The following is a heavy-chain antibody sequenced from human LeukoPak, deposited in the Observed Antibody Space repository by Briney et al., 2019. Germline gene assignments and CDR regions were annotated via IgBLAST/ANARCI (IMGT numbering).Heavy chain of an antibody. J-gene: IGHJ5*02. CDR3: AREVGYYYDSSGYYYDNWFDP. D-gene: IGHD3-22*01. V-gene: IGHV4-30-2*01. CDR1: GGSISSGGYS. Sequence: SQTLSLTCAVSGGSISSGGYSWSWIRQPPGKGLEWFGYIYHSGSTYYHPSLKSRFTISVDRSKNQFSLKLSSVTAADTAVYYCAREVGYYYDSSGYYYDNWFDPWGQGTLVTVPS. CDR2: IYHSGST.